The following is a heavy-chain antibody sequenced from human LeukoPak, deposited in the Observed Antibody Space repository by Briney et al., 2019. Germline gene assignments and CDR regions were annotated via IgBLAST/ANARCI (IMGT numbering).Heavy chain of an antibody. D-gene: IGHD3-10*01. CDR2: IIPIFGTA. Sequence: ASVKVSCKASGGTFSSYAISWVRQAPGQGLEWMGGIIPIFGTANYAQKFQGRVTITADESTSTAYMELSSLRSEDTAVYYCAREGLTFYYYGSGSYSYYFDYWGQGTLVTVSS. CDR1: GGTFSSYA. CDR3: AREGLTFYYYGSGSYSYYFDY. J-gene: IGHJ4*02. V-gene: IGHV1-69*13.